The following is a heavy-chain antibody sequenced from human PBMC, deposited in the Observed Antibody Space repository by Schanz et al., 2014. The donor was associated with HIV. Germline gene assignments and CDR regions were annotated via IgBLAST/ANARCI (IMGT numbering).Heavy chain of an antibody. CDR3: ARGAAEMATMTPWRY. D-gene: IGHD5-12*01. CDR2: ISSGGSTK. J-gene: IGHJ4*02. V-gene: IGHV3-11*01. CDR1: GFTFNTFY. Sequence: QVQLVESGGALVNPGSSLRLSCAASGFTFNTFYMSWIRQAPGKGLEWISYISSGGSTKYYADSVKGRFTISRNNAKNSMFLQMNSLRGEDTAVYYCARGAAEMATMTPWRYWGQGTLVTVSS.